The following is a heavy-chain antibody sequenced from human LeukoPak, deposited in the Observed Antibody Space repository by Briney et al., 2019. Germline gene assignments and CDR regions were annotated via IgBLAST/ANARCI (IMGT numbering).Heavy chain of an antibody. D-gene: IGHD6-13*01. V-gene: IGHV4-61*02. J-gene: IGHJ4*02. CDR2: IYASGST. CDR3: ARHRRITAAGIRGYDY. Sequence: SETLSLTCTVSGGSITTGNHYWSWIRQPAGKGLEWIGRIYASGSTNYNPSPKSRVTISVNTSKNQFSLKLTSVTAADTAVYYCARHRRITAAGIRGYDYWGQGTLVTVSS. CDR1: GGSITTGNHY.